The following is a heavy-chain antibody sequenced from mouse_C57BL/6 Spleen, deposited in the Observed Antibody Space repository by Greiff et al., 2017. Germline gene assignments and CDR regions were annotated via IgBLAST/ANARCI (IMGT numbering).Heavy chain of an antibody. J-gene: IGHJ3*01. CDR3: ARGDGYPSWFAY. CDR2: IDPSDSYT. Sequence: QVQLQQPGAELVMPGASVKLSCKASGYTFTSYWMHWVKQRPGQGLEWIGEIDPSDSYTNYNQKFKGKSTLTVDKSSSTAYMQLSSLTSEDSAVHYCARGDGYPSWFAYWGQGTLVTVSA. V-gene: IGHV1-69*01. CDR1: GYTFTSYW. D-gene: IGHD2-3*01.